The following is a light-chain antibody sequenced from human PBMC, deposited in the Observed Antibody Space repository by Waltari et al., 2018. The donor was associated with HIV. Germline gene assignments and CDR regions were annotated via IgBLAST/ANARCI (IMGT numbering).Light chain of an antibody. CDR1: NVGSKG. CDR2: YDR. V-gene: IGLV3-21*04. Sequence: SYVVSQPPSVSVAPGQTARMTCEGTNVGSKGVHWYQKKPDQAPILVIYYDRDRPSGIPERFSGSNFGNTATLTITSVEAGDEADYYCQVWDSSSDHRGVFGGGTKLTVL. J-gene: IGLJ3*02. CDR3: QVWDSSSDHRGV.